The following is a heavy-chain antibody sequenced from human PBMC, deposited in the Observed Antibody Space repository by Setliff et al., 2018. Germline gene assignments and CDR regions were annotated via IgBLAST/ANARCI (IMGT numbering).Heavy chain of an antibody. J-gene: IGHJ4*02. V-gene: IGHV4-39*07. CDR1: GGSITSSSYY. CDR2: IYSSGST. Sequence: KPSETLSLTCTVSGGSITSSSYYWGWLRQPPGKGPQWIGSIYSSGSTNYNPSLESRVTILIDKSKNQFSLNLTSVTAADTAVYYCARARSLDFDYWGQGMLVTVSS. CDR3: ARARSLDFDY.